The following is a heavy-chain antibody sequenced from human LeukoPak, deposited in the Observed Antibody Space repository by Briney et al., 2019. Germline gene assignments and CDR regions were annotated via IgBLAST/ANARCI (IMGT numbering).Heavy chain of an antibody. CDR3: AKDPVARTPPNYFDY. J-gene: IGHJ4*02. CDR1: GFSFSTYS. Sequence: PAESLSLTCAVSGFSFSTYSEKCCSQPPAGGLVGVSSIIYSGGRTYYEDSVKGRFTISRDNSKNTPYLQMNSLRAEDTAMYYWAKDPVARTPPNYFDYWGQGTLVTVSS. CDR2: IIYSGGRT. D-gene: IGHD6-6*01. V-gene: IGHV3-23*01.